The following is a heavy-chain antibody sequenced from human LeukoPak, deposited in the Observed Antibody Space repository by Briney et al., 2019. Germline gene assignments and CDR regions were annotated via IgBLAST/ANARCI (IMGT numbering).Heavy chain of an antibody. D-gene: IGHD1-26*01. Sequence: GGSLRVSCAASGFRFSGCSLSWVRQAPGKGLEWAATINEVGSKTYYDDSVKGRFTISRDNAKNSLYLEMSSLRAEDTAVYYCARLLGTVTTFDYWGQGTLVTVSS. V-gene: IGHV3-7*01. CDR1: GFRFSGCS. CDR3: ARLLGTVTTFDY. J-gene: IGHJ4*02. CDR2: INEVGSKT.